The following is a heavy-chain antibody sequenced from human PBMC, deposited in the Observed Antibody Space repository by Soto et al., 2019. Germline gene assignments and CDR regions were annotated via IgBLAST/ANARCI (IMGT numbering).Heavy chain of an antibody. CDR3: ARDPPPTRDFSFDY. CDR2: IWYDGSNK. CDR1: GFTFSSYG. Sequence: GGSLRLSCAASGFTFSSYGMHWVRQAPGKGLEWVAVIWYDGSNKYYADSVKGRFTISRDNSKNTLYLQMNSLRAEDTAVYYCARDPPPTRDFSFDYWGQGTLVTVSS. J-gene: IGHJ4*02. V-gene: IGHV3-33*01.